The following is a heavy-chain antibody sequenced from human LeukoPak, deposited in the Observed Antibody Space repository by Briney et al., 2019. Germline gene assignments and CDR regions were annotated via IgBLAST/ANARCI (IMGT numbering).Heavy chain of an antibody. CDR3: ANGRYFDWFSAFDI. V-gene: IGHV4-39*01. Sequence: SETLSLTCTVSGGSISSSSYYWGWILQPPGKGLEWIGSIYYSGSTYYNPSLKSRVTISIDTSKSQFSLELSSVTAADTAVYYCANGRYFDWFSAFDIWGQGTMVTVSS. CDR1: GGSISSSSYY. CDR2: IYYSGST. J-gene: IGHJ3*02. D-gene: IGHD3-9*01.